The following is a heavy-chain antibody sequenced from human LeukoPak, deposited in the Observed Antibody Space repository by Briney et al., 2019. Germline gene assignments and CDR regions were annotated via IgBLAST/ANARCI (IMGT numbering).Heavy chain of an antibody. D-gene: IGHD1-26*01. CDR1: GFTFSDYY. CDR3: ARGSGYWYFDL. Sequence: GGFLRLSCAASGFTFSDYYMNWIRQAPGKGLEWVSYISSSSSSIHYADSVKGRFTISRDNAKNSLYLQMNSLRAEDTAVYYCARGSGYWYFDLWGRGTLVTVSS. V-gene: IGHV3-11*04. J-gene: IGHJ2*01. CDR2: ISSSSSSI.